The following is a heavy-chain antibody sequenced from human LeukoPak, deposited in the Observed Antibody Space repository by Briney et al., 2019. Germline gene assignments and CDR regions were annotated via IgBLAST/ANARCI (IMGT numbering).Heavy chain of an antibody. CDR3: ARDGDYGSGSYYDC. D-gene: IGHD3-10*01. J-gene: IGHJ4*02. V-gene: IGHV3-23*01. Sequence: GGSLRLSCAASGFTFSNAWMSWVRQAPGKGLEWVSSITSSGDNTYYADSVKGRFTISRDTSKNTVSLQMNSLRAEDSALYYCARDGDYGSGSYYDCWGQGTLVTVSS. CDR2: ITSSGDNT. CDR1: GFTFSNAW.